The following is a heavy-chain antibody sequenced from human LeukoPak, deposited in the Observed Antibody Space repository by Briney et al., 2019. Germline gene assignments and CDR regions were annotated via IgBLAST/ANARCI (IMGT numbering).Heavy chain of an antibody. CDR2: IWYDGSNK. CDR3: AQSSTSSPPKVRRVDV. J-gene: IGHJ6*02. D-gene: IGHD2-2*01. Sequence: PGGSLRLSCAASGVTFSSYGMHWVRQAPGKGLEWVAVIWYDGSNKYYADSVKGRFTISRDNAKNSLYLQMNSLRAEDTAVYYSAQSSTSSPPKVRRVDVWGQGTTVTVSS. V-gene: IGHV3-33*03. CDR1: GVTFSSYG.